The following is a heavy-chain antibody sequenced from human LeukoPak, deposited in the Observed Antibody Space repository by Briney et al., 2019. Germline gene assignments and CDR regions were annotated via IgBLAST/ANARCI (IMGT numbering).Heavy chain of an antibody. CDR1: GDSISSYY. V-gene: IGHV4-59*01. Sequence: SETLSLTCTVSGDSISSYYWSWVRQPPGKGLEWIGCIYYSGSTKYNPSLKSRVTISRDTSKNQFSLKLSSVTAADTAVYYCARDAFGRSGFDYWGQGTLVTVSS. D-gene: IGHD3-3*02. CDR2: IYYSGST. J-gene: IGHJ4*02. CDR3: ARDAFGRSGFDY.